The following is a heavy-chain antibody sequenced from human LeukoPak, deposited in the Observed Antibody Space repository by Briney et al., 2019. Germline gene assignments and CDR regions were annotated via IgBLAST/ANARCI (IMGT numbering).Heavy chain of an antibody. CDR3: AGGRRDAYNYNY. V-gene: IGHV4-59*01. D-gene: IGHD5-24*01. CDR1: GGSIATYY. J-gene: IGHJ4*02. Sequence: SETLSLTCTVSGGSIATYYWSWIRQPPGKGLEWIGYIYYSGSTIYNPSLKSRVTISVDTSKNQFSLKLSSVTAADTAVYYCAGGRRDAYNYNYWGQGTLVTVSS. CDR2: IYYSGST.